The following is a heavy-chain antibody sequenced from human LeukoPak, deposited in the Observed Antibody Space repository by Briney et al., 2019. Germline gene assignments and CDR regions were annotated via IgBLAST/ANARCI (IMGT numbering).Heavy chain of an antibody. Sequence: GGSLRLSCAASGFTFSSYAMSWVRQAPGKGLEWVSAISGSGGSTYYADSVKGRFTISRDNSKNTLYLQMNSLRAEDTAVYYCAGGRGYSYGSPFDYWGQGTLVTVSS. J-gene: IGHJ4*02. D-gene: IGHD5-18*01. V-gene: IGHV3-23*01. CDR1: GFTFSSYA. CDR2: ISGSGGST. CDR3: AGGRGYSYGSPFDY.